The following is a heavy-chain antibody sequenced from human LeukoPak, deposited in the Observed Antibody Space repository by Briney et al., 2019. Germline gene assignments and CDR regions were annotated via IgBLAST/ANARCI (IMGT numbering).Heavy chain of an antibody. D-gene: IGHD3-10*01. CDR3: ARGRSSMVRGYYYYYMDV. CDR2: IYTSGST. Sequence: SETLSLTCTVSGGSISSGSAYWSWIRQPAGKGLECIGRIYTSGSTNYNPSLKSRVTISVDTSKNQFSLKLSSVTAADTAVYYCARGRSSMVRGYYYYYMDVWGKGTTVTISS. V-gene: IGHV4-61*02. CDR1: GGSISSGSAY. J-gene: IGHJ6*03.